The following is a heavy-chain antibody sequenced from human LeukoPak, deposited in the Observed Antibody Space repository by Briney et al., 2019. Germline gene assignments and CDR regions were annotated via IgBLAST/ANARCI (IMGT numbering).Heavy chain of an antibody. J-gene: IGHJ3*02. CDR2: IIPIFGTA. V-gene: IGHV1-69*05. D-gene: IGHD3-3*01. Sequence: ASVKVSCKASGGTFSSYAISWVRQAPGQGLEWMGGIIPIFGTANYAQKFQGRVTITTDESTSTAYMELSSLRSEDTAVYYCARGNYYDFWSGYHHDAFDIWGQGTMVTVSS. CDR3: ARGNYYDFWSGYHHDAFDI. CDR1: GGTFSSYA.